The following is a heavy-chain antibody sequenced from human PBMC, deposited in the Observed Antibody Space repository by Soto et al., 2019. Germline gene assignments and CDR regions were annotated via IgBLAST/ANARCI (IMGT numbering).Heavy chain of an antibody. CDR3: ARMAAGRPARPGMDV. CDR1: GGSISSGGYY. J-gene: IGHJ6*02. CDR2: IYYSGST. Sequence: SETLSLTCTVYGGSISSGGYYWSCIRQHPGKGLEWIGYIYYSGSTYYNPSLKSRVTISVDTSKNQFSLKLSSVTAADTAVYYCARMAAGRPARPGMDVWGQGTTVTVSS. D-gene: IGHD6-13*01. V-gene: IGHV4-31*03.